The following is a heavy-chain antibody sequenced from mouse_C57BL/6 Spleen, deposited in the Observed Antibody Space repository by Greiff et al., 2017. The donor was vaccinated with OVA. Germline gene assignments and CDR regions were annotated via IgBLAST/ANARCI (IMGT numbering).Heavy chain of an antibody. CDR1: GYTFTDYE. CDR3: NRIISTGAWFAY. Sequence: QVQLQQSGAELVRPGASVTLSCKASGYTFTDYEMHWVKQTPVHGLEWIGAIDPETGGTAYNQKFKGKAILTADKSSSTAYMELRSLTSEDSAGYYWNRIISTGAWFAYWGQGTPVTVSA. CDR2: IDPETGGT. J-gene: IGHJ3*01. D-gene: IGHD1-1*01. V-gene: IGHV1-15*01.